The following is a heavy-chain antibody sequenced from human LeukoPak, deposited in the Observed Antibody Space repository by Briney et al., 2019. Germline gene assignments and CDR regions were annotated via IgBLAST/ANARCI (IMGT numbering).Heavy chain of an antibody. CDR1: GFTFSSYD. V-gene: IGHV3-30*18. CDR3: AKDPSGDSFGSYGLDV. CDR2: ISYDGSNK. J-gene: IGHJ6*02. Sequence: GGSLRLSCEASGFTFSSYDMHWVRQAPGKGLEWVAVISYDGSNKYYAASVKGRLTISRDNSKNTLYLQMNSRRPEDTAVYYCAKDPSGDSFGSYGLDVWGQGTTVTVSS. D-gene: IGHD5-18*01.